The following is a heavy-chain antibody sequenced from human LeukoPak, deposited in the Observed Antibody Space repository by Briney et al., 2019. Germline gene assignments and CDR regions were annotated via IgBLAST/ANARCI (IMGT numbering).Heavy chain of an antibody. CDR1: GGSISSRSYY. CDR2: IDTSGST. CDR3: ARGLRYFGWLYES. Sequence: PSQTLSLTCTVSGGSISSRSYYWSWIRQPAGTGLEWIGRIDTSGSTNFNPSLKSRVTISVDTSKNQFSLRLSSVTAADTAVYYCARGLRYFGWLYESWGQGSLVTVSS. V-gene: IGHV4-61*02. D-gene: IGHD3-9*01. J-gene: IGHJ5*02.